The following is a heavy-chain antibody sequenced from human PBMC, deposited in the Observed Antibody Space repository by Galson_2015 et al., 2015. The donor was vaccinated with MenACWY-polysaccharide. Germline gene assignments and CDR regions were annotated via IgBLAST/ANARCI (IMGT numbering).Heavy chain of an antibody. CDR1: GFTFSSYA. D-gene: IGHD6-19*01. Sequence: SLRLSCATSGFTFSSYAMSWVRQAPGKGLEWVSPIRGTGGSKRYADSVKGRFTISRDASKNTLYLQMSSLRAEDTALYYCASSRGSSSDWRYFDYWGQGTLVTVSA. J-gene: IGHJ4*02. CDR3: ASSRGSSSDWRYFDY. V-gene: IGHV3-23*01. CDR2: IRGTGGSK.